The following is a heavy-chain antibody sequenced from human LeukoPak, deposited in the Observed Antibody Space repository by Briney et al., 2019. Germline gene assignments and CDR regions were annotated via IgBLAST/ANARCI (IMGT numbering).Heavy chain of an antibody. J-gene: IGHJ4*02. V-gene: IGHV3-30*03. CDR2: ISHDGSNK. Sequence: PGGSLRLSCAASGFPFSDYGMYWVRQAPGKGLEWLAVISHDGSNKHYADSVKGRITISRDNSMNTLYLQMNSLTAEDTAVYYCARDNPVTSLHYWGQGTLVTVSS. D-gene: IGHD4-17*01. CDR1: GFPFSDYG. CDR3: ARDNPVTSLHY.